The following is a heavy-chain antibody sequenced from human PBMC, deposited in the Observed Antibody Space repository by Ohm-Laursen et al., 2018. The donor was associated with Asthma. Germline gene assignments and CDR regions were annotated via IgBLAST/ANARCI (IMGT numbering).Heavy chain of an antibody. D-gene: IGHD2-15*01. CDR2: ISSDGSNQ. V-gene: IGHV3-30*04. CDR1: GFTFSSFS. CDR3: ARETATGSQNIHYYDLDV. Sequence: SLRLSCAASGFTFSSFSMHWVRQAPGKGLEWVAVISSDGSNQYYGDSVKGRFTISRDNSKKMVYLQMNSLRAEDTAVYYCARETATGSQNIHYYDLDVWGQGTTVSVSS. J-gene: IGHJ6*02.